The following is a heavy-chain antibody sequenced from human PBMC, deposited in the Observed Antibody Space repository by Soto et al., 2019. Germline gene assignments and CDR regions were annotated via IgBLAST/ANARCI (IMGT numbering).Heavy chain of an antibody. Sequence: QVPLVESGGGVVQPGRSLRLSCAASGFTFSSYAVHWVRQAPGKGLEWLAVISYYGDNKYYADSVEGRFTISRDNSKNTLYLQMNSLRADDTAVYYCAREVLDWGQGTLVTVSS. CDR3: AREVLD. J-gene: IGHJ4*02. CDR1: GFTFSSYA. V-gene: IGHV3-30-3*01. CDR2: ISYYGDNK.